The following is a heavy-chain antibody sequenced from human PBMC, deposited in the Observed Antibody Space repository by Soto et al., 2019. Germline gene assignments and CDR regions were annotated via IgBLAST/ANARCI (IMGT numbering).Heavy chain of an antibody. V-gene: IGHV3-30*03. CDR3: ARDVAMPSGLGLGY. Sequence: QVQVVESGGGVVQPGRSLRLSCAASGFVFSNYGIHWVRQAPGKWLEWVAFISNDGSNKYYGDSVKGRFTISRDNSENTVYLQMTSLRPDDTAVFYCARDVAMPSGLGLGYWGQGTLVTVSS. D-gene: IGHD6-19*01. J-gene: IGHJ4*02. CDR1: GFVFSNYG. CDR2: ISNDGSNK.